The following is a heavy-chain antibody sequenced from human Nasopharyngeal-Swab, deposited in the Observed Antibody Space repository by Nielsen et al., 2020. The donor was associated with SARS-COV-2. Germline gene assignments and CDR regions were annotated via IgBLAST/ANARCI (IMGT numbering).Heavy chain of an antibody. Sequence: SETLSLTCTVSGVSITSQYWGWIRQLPGKGLEWIGYISHNSGTSYNPSLKSRVTMFMDTSKNQFSLRLRSVTAADTAVYYCAKEGATGWFDPWGQGTLVTVSS. J-gene: IGHJ5*02. CDR2: ISHNSGT. CDR1: GVSITSQY. V-gene: IGHV4-59*11. CDR3: AKEGATGWFDP.